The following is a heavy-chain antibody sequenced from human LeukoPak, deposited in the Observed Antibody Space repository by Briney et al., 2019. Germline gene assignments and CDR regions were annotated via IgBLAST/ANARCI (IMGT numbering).Heavy chain of an antibody. CDR3: ASTLRYYDFWSGYFNWFDP. Sequence: GGSLTLSCAASGFAFSSYGMHWLRQAPGKGLEWVAFIRYDGSNKYYAHSVKGRFTISRDNSKNTLYLQMNRLRAEDTAVYYCASTLRYYDFWSGYFNWFDPWGQGTLVTVSS. J-gene: IGHJ5*02. CDR2: IRYDGSNK. CDR1: GFAFSSYG. D-gene: IGHD3-3*01. V-gene: IGHV3-30*02.